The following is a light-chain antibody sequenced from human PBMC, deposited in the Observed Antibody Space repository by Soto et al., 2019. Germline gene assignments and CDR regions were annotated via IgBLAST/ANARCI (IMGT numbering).Light chain of an antibody. V-gene: IGKV4-1*01. CDR3: QQNYNTPLT. J-gene: IGKJ4*01. CDR2: WAS. CDR1: LSLLYSSNNQNY. Sequence: VTTLFPDSLAVSLGERATINRKSSLSLLYSSNNQNYLTWYQQKPGQPPKLLIYWASIRESGVPGRFSGSGSGTDFTLTISSLQAEDVAVYYCQQNYNTPLTFGGGTKVDIK.